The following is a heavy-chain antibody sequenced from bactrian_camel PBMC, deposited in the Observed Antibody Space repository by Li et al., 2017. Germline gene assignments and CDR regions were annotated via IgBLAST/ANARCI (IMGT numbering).Heavy chain of an antibody. CDR3: AARYGDYCSGRYDREYDYNY. D-gene: IGHD6*01. CDR2: IRPGATTT. V-gene: IGHV3S31*01. J-gene: IGHJ4*01. CDR1: GVHLSSAFC. Sequence: DVQLVESGGGSVQTGGSLRLSCAGTGVHLSSAFCVGWFRQVPGKEREGVAPIRPGATTTAYANSVKGRFTISQDNAKNIVYLQMNSLKPEDTAVYYCAARYGDYCSGRYDREYDYNYWGRGTQVTVS.